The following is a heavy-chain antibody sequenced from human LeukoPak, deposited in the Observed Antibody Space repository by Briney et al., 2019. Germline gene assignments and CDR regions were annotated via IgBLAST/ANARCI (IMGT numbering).Heavy chain of an antibody. CDR3: ARLSRASVLLLFGELAPFAP. J-gene: IGHJ5*02. CDR1: GYSFTSYW. D-gene: IGHD3-10*01. Sequence: GESLKISCKGSGYSFTSYWIGWVRQTSGKGLECMGIIYPCDSDTRYSPSFQGQVTISADQSISTADLQWSRLDGADTAMYYCARLSRASVLLLFGELAPFAPWGQGTLVIVSS. CDR2: IYPCDSDT. V-gene: IGHV5-51*01.